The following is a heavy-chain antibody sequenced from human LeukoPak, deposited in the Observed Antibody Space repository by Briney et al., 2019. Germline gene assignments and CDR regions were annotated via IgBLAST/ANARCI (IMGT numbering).Heavy chain of an antibody. CDR3: ARDPGQYYDILTGYYTPYYFDY. J-gene: IGHJ4*02. Sequence: ASVKVSCKASGYTFTGYYMHWVRQAPGQRLEWMGWINPYNANKNTAQKFQGRVTMTTDASTSTAYMELRSLRSDDTAVYYCARDPGQYYDILTGYYTPYYFDYWGQGTLVTVSS. CDR2: INPYNANK. D-gene: IGHD3-9*01. V-gene: IGHV1-18*04. CDR1: GYTFTGYY.